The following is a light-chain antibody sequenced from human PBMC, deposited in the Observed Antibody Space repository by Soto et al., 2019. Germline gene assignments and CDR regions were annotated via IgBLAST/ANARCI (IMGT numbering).Light chain of an antibody. J-gene: IGLJ1*01. V-gene: IGLV2-14*01. CDR1: SRDVGGYNY. Sequence: QSLLSQPASVSGTPGQSVTISCTGTSRDVGGYNYVSCYQQHPGKAPKLMIYEVSNRPSGVSNRFSGSKSGNKASLTISGLQAEDDADYYCSSYTSSSTLEVFGTGTKVTVL. CDR2: EVS. CDR3: SSYTSSSTLEV.